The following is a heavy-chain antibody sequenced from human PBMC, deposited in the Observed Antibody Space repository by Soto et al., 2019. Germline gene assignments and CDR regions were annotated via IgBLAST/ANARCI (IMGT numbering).Heavy chain of an antibody. J-gene: IGHJ3*02. Sequence: KEIWASVKVSCKASGYTFTSYAMHWVRQAPGQRLEWMGWINAGNGNTKYSQKFQGRVTITRDTSASTAYMELSSVTAADTAVYYCARRMWLVGNDAFDIWGQGTMVTVSS. CDR1: GYTFTSYA. D-gene: IGHD6-19*01. CDR2: INAGNGNT. V-gene: IGHV1-3*01. CDR3: ARRMWLVGNDAFDI.